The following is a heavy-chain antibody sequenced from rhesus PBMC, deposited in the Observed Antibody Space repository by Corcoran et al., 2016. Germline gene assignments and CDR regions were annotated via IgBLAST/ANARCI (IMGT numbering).Heavy chain of an antibody. J-gene: IGHJ4*01. CDR1: GFTFSSYG. D-gene: IGHD1-44*02. V-gene: IGHV3S5*01. Sequence: EVQLVETGGGLVQHGGSLKLSCAASGFTFSSYGLSWVGQAPGKGLEWVSAINSGGGSTYYADSVKGRFTISRDNSKNTLSLQMNSLRAEDTAVYYCAKDIMGATPYYFDYWGQGVLVTVSS. CDR2: INSGGGST. CDR3: AKDIMGATPYYFDY.